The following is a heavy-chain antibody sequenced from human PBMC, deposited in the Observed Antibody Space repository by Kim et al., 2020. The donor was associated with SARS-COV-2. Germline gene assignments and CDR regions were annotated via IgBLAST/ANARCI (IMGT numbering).Heavy chain of an antibody. CDR1: GFTFSNAW. J-gene: IGHJ4*02. D-gene: IGHD3-22*01. V-gene: IGHV3-15*01. CDR3: TTIGGTYDSSGYYPSNFDY. CDR2: IKSKTDGGTT. Sequence: GGSLRLSCAASGFTFSNAWMSWVRQAPGKGLEWVGRIKSKTDGGTTDYAAPVKGRFTISRDDSKNTLYLQMNSLKTEDTAVYYCTTIGGTYDSSGYYPSNFDYWGQGTLVTVSS.